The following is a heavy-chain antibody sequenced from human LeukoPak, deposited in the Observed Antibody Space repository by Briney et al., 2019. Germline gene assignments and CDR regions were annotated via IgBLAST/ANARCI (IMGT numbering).Heavy chain of an antibody. V-gene: IGHV4-4*02. CDR3: AREILGGFNPGAY. Sequence: SETLSLTCTVSLDSTTSNFWSWVRQPPRKGLEWIGEIHRSGSPNYNPSLQGRVTISIDRSRNQIALELSSVTAADTAVYYCAREILGGFNPGAYWGKGNLVTVSS. CDR1: LDSTTSNF. J-gene: IGHJ4*02. CDR2: IHRSGSP. D-gene: IGHD1-14*01.